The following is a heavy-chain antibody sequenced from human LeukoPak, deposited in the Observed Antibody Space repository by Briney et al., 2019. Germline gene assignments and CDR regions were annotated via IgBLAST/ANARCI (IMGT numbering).Heavy chain of an antibody. J-gene: IGHJ4*02. CDR2: INHRGRT. CDR3: ARRFPGFDY. Sequence: SETLSLTCAVYGGSFSGYYWSWIRQPPGKGLEWIGEINHRGRTNYNPSLKSRVTISVDTSKNQFSLKLSSVTAADTAVYYCARRFPGFDYWGQGTLVTVSS. D-gene: IGHD3-10*01. CDR1: GGSFSGYY. V-gene: IGHV4-34*01.